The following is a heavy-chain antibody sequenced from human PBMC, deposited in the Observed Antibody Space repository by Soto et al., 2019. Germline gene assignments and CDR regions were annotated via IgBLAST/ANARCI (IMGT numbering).Heavy chain of an antibody. J-gene: IGHJ5*02. CDR2: IRSRVNGHTT. CDR3: TRQSTEGYRKNNWFVT. V-gene: IGHV3-73*02. Sequence: EMQLVESGGGLVRPGESLQLSCAASGFTFSAFPIHWVRRASGKGLEWVGRIRSRVNGHTTAYGASVTGRFTISRDDSMNVAYLQMTGLKIEDTAVYYWTRQSTEGYRKNNWFVTWGQGTLVTVSS. CDR1: GFTFSAFP. D-gene: IGHD4-4*01.